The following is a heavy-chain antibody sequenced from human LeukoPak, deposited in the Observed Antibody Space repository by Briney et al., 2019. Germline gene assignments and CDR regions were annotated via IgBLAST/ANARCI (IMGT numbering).Heavy chain of an antibody. CDR2: ISSSGTTI. CDR1: GFTFNTYT. CDR3: DV. V-gene: IGHV3-48*04. J-gene: IGHJ6*03. Sequence: GGSLRLSCAASGFTFNTYTMNWVRQAPGKGLEWISYISSSGTTIYYADSVKGRFTISRDNAENSLYCARDGTPIYSSGWVYMDVWGRGTTVTISS. D-gene: IGHD6-25*01.